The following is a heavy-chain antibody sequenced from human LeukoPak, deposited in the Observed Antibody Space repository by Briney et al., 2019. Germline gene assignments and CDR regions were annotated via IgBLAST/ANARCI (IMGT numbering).Heavy chain of an antibody. CDR1: GGSISSYY. Sequence: SETLSLTCTVSGGSISSYYWSWIRQPPGKGLEWIGYIYYSGSTNYNPSLKSRVTISVDTSKNQFSLKLSSVTAADTAVYYCARDAYYYDSGSYYYYGMDVWGQGTTVTVSS. V-gene: IGHV4-59*01. D-gene: IGHD3-22*01. CDR3: ARDAYYYDSGSYYYYGMDV. J-gene: IGHJ6*02. CDR2: IYYSGST.